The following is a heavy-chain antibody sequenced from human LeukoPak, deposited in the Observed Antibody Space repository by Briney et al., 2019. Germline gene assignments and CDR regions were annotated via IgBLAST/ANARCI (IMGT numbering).Heavy chain of an antibody. Sequence: GGSLRLSCAASGFTFSNYGTSWVRQAPGKGLEWVSSISSSSSYIYYADSVKGRFTISRDNAKNSLYLQMNSLRAEDTAVYYCARAAASDYYYGSGSGVDYWGQGTLVTVSS. CDR1: GFTFSNYG. D-gene: IGHD3-10*01. CDR3: ARAAASDYYYGSGSGVDY. J-gene: IGHJ4*02. V-gene: IGHV3-21*01. CDR2: ISSSSSYI.